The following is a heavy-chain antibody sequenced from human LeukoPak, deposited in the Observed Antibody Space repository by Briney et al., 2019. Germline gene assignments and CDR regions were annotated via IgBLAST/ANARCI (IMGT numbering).Heavy chain of an antibody. J-gene: IGHJ4*02. CDR1: GFTFSSYG. D-gene: IGHD5-24*01. Sequence: GGSLRLSCAASGFTFSSYGMHWVRQAPGKGLGWGALIWYDGSNKYYTDSVKGRFTIPRDNSNDTLYLQMNSLRAEDTAVYYCARDKNTRDGYNFFDDWGQGTLVTVSS. CDR3: ARDKNTRDGYNFFDD. V-gene: IGHV3-33*01. CDR2: IWYDGSNK.